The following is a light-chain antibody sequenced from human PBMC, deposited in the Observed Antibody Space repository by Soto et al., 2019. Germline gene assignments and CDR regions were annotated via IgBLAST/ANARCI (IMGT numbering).Light chain of an antibody. V-gene: IGKV1-5*03. CDR1: QSISNW. CDR2: KAS. Sequence: DIQMTQSPSTLPASVGDRVTITCRASQSISNWLAWYQQKPGKAPKLLIYKASSLETGVPSRFSGSGSGTEFTITISSLQPDDFATYYCQKYGRPWTFGQGTKVQIK. J-gene: IGKJ1*01. CDR3: QKYGRPWT.